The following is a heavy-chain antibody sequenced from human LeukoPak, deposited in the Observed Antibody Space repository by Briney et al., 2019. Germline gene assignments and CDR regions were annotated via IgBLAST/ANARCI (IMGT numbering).Heavy chain of an antibody. CDR1: GVSACDYY. CDR2: VSNRGTT. V-gene: IGHV4-59*02. CDR3: ARNLATREKWFDP. J-gene: IGHJ5*02. Sequence: SETLSLTCTVSGVSACDYYWSWIRQPPGKGVEWIGYVSNRGTTNDHPSLKSRVTISVDKSKNRFSLKLRSVTAADTAVYYCARNLATREKWFDPWGQGTLVTVSS.